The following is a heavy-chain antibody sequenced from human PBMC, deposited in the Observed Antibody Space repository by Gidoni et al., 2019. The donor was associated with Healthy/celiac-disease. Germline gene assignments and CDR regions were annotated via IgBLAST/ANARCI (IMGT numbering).Heavy chain of an antibody. V-gene: IGHV1-69-2*01. CDR2: VDPEDGET. CDR1: GYTFPDYY. D-gene: IGHD3-10*01. Sequence: EVQLAQSGAEVKKPGAPVKISCKVSGYTFPDYYMHWVQQAPGKGLEWMGIVDPEDGETTYAEKFQGRVTITADTSTDTAYMELSSLRSEDTAVYYCAIDNMVRGVSRLGYWGQGTLVTVSS. CDR3: AIDNMVRGVSRLGY. J-gene: IGHJ4*02.